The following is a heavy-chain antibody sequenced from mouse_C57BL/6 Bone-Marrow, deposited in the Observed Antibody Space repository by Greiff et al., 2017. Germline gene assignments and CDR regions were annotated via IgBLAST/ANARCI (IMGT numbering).Heavy chain of an antibody. CDR1: GFNITDDY. CDR3: SSFDGNYFDF. Sequence: VQLQQSGAELVRPGASVKLSCTASGFNITDDYIHWVKQRPEQGLEWIGWIAPEIGDTEYASKFQGKATITSDTSSHTAYLQLSSLTSEDTAVYYCSSFDGNYFDFWGQGTPLTVAS. V-gene: IGHV14-4*01. D-gene: IGHD2-3*01. CDR2: IAPEIGDT. J-gene: IGHJ2*01.